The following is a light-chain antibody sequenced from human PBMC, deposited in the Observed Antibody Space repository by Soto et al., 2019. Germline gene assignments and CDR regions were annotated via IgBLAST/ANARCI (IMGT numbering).Light chain of an antibody. Sequence: EIVLTQSPGTLSLSPGERATLSCRASQSVRDRYLAWYQQKPGQAPSLLIYDTSTRATGVPDRFSGSGSGTDFTLTISGLEPEDSAVYYCQQFDDSVTFGQGTRLEIK. V-gene: IGKV3-20*01. CDR3: QQFDDSVT. J-gene: IGKJ5*01. CDR1: QSVRDRY. CDR2: DTS.